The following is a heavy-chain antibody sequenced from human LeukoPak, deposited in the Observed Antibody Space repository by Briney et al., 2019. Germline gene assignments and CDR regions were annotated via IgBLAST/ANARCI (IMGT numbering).Heavy chain of an antibody. CDR1: GYTFTSYG. CDR2: ISAYNGNT. Sequence: ASVKVSCKASGYTFTSYGISWERQAPGQGLEWMGWISAYNGNTNYVQKLQGRVTMTTDTSTSTAYMELRSLRSDDTAVYYCARHPNPIFGVVTSLLEPSFSRWFDPWGQGTLVTVSS. V-gene: IGHV1-18*01. J-gene: IGHJ5*02. D-gene: IGHD3-3*01. CDR3: ARHPNPIFGVVTSLLEPSFSRWFDP.